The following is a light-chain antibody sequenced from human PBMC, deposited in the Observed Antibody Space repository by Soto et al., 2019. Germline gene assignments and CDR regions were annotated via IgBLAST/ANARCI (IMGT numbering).Light chain of an antibody. CDR2: GND. Sequence: QSVLMQPPSVSAAPGQKVAISCSGSSSNIGISSVSWYQQLPGTAPKLLIYGNDKRPSGIPDRFSGSKSGTSATLDITGPQTGDEADYYCGTWDSSLSAGVFGGGTKVTVL. CDR1: SSNIGISS. V-gene: IGLV1-51*01. J-gene: IGLJ2*01. CDR3: GTWDSSLSAGV.